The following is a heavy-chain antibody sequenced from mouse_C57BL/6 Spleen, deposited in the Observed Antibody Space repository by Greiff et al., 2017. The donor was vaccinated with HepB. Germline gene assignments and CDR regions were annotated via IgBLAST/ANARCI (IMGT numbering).Heavy chain of an antibody. CDR3: ARLHYKEYYFDY. CDR2: ISGGGGNT. V-gene: IGHV5-9*01. Sequence: DVKLVESGGGLVKPGGSLKLSCAASGFTFSSYTMSWVRQTPEKRLEWVATISGGGGNTYYPDSVKGRFTISRDNAKNTLYLQMSSLRSEDTALYYCARLHYKEYYFDYWGQGTTLTVSS. J-gene: IGHJ2*01. D-gene: IGHD2-12*01. CDR1: GFTFSSYT.